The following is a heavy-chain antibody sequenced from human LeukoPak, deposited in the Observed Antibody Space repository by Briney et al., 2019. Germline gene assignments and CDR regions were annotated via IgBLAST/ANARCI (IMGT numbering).Heavy chain of an antibody. D-gene: IGHD3-10*01. CDR1: GGSISSYY. Sequence: SETLSLTCTVSGGSISSYYWSWIRQPPGKGLEWIGYIYYSGSTNYNPSLKSRVTISVDTSKNQFSLKLSSATAADTAVYYCARTRFGSDAFDIWGQGTMVTVSS. CDR3: ARTRFGSDAFDI. CDR2: IYYSGST. J-gene: IGHJ3*02. V-gene: IGHV4-59*01.